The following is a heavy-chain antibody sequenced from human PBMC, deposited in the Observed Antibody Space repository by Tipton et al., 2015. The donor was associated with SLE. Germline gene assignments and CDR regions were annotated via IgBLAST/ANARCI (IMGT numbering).Heavy chain of an antibody. CDR2: TYHSGSS. V-gene: IGHV4-30-2*01. J-gene: IGHJ5*02. CDR3: ARETDDILWFGGTGSEYNWIDP. Sequence: TLSLTCAVSGGSISGGDYSWSWIRQPPGEGLEWIGYTYHSGSSYYNSSLKGRVTISVDRSKNQFSLRLSSVTAADTAVYYCARETDDILWFGGTGSEYNWIDPWGQGTLVPVSS. D-gene: IGHD3-10*01. CDR1: GGSISGGDYS.